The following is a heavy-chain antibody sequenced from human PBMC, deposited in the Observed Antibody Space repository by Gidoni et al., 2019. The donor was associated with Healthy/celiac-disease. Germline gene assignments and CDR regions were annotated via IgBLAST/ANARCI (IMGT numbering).Heavy chain of an antibody. CDR1: GGSFSGYY. V-gene: IGHV4-34*01. CDR3: ARGLRLAARGSFDY. D-gene: IGHD6-6*01. CDR2: INHSGST. J-gene: IGHJ4*02. Sequence: QVQLQQWGAGLLKPSETLSLTCAVYGGSFSGYYWSWIRQPPGKGLEWIGEINHSGSTNYNPSLKSRVTISVDTSKNQFSLKLSSVTAADTAVYYCARGLRLAARGSFDYWGQGTLVTVSS.